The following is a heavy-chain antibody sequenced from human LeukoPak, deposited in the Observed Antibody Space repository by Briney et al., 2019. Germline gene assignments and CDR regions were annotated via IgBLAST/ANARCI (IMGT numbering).Heavy chain of an antibody. D-gene: IGHD6-13*01. CDR3: ARGSRIAAAGTRNEYFQH. V-gene: IGHV1-2*02. Sequence: GASVKVSCKASGYTFTGYYMHWVRQAPGQGLEWMGWINPNSGGTNYAQKFQGRVTMTRDTSISTAYMELSRLRSDDTAVYYCARGSRIAAAGTRNEYFQHWGQGTLVTVSS. CDR2: INPNSGGT. CDR1: GYTFTGYY. J-gene: IGHJ1*01.